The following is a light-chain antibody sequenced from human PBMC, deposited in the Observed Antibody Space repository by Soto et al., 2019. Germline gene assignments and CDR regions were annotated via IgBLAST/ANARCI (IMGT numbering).Light chain of an antibody. CDR1: QSVSNNY. V-gene: IGKV3-20*01. CDR3: QQYGSSRT. CDR2: GAS. Sequence: EIVMTQSPATLSVSPGERATLSCRASQSVSNNYLAWYQQKPGQAPRLLIYGASNRATGIPDRFSGSGSATDFTLTISRLEPEDFAVYYCQQYGSSRTFGQGTKVDIK. J-gene: IGKJ1*01.